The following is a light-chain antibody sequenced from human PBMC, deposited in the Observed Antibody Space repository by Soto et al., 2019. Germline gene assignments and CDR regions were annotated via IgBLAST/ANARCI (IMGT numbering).Light chain of an antibody. Sequence: EIVLTQSPVTLSLSPGERAPLSCRASQNIRSSYLAWYQQKPGQAPRLLFYGASSRVTGIPGRLSASGSGADFTLTISRLEPEDFAVYFCQQYGPSLTFGQGTRLEI. CDR1: QNIRSSY. CDR3: QQYGPSLT. J-gene: IGKJ5*01. CDR2: GAS. V-gene: IGKV3-20*01.